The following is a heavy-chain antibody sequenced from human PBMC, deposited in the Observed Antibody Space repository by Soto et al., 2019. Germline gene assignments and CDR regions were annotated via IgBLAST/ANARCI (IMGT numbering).Heavy chain of an antibody. Sequence: SETLSLTCTVSGGSISSGGYYWSWIRQHPGKGLEWIGYIYSSGSTNYNPSLKSRVTISIDTSKNQFSLILTSVTAADTAVYYCAREPRYSGYFDSWGQGTLVTVSS. V-gene: IGHV4-61*08. CDR1: GGSISSGGYY. CDR3: AREPRYSGYFDS. J-gene: IGHJ4*02. D-gene: IGHD5-12*01. CDR2: IYSSGST.